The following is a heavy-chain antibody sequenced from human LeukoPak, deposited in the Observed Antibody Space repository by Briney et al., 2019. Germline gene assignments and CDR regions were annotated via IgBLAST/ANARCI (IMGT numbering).Heavy chain of an antibody. CDR1: GGSISSSSYY. CDR3: ARGGIVGTTIWFDP. V-gene: IGHV4-39*07. CDR2: IYYSGST. Sequence: PSETLSLTCTVSGGSISSSSYYWGWIRQPPGKGLEWIGSIYYSGSTNYNPSLKSRVTISVDTSKNQFSLKLSSVIAADTAMYYCARGGIVGTTIWFDPWGHGTLVTVSS. D-gene: IGHD1-26*01. J-gene: IGHJ5*02.